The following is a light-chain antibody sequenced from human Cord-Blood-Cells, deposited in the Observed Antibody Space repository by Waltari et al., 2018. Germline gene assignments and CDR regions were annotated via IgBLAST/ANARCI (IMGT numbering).Light chain of an antibody. CDR2: QDS. CDR1: KLGDKY. Sequence: SYELTQPPSVSVSPGQTASITCSGDKLGDKYACWYQQKPGQSPVLVIYQDSKRPSGIPEIFSGSNAGNTATLTISGTQAKHEADYYCQAWDSSTAVFGGGTKVTVL. J-gene: IGLJ2*01. V-gene: IGLV3-1*01. CDR3: QAWDSSTAV.